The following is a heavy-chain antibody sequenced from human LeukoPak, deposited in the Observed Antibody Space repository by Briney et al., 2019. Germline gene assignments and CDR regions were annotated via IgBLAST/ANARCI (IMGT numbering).Heavy chain of an antibody. Sequence: GGSLRLSCAASGFTFSSYSMNWVRQAPGKGLEWVSSISSSSSYIYYADSVKGRFTISRDNAKNSLYLQMNSLRAEDTALYYCAKGAFLRITMVRGVILDLWGQGTLVTVSS. CDR3: AKGAFLRITMVRGVILDL. J-gene: IGHJ5*02. D-gene: IGHD3-10*01. CDR2: ISSSSSYI. V-gene: IGHV3-21*04. CDR1: GFTFSSYS.